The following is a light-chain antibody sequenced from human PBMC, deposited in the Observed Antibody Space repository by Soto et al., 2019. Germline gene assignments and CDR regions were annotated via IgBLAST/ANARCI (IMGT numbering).Light chain of an antibody. J-gene: IGLJ1*01. V-gene: IGLV2-14*03. Sequence: QSVLTQPASVSGSPGQSIAISCTGTSSDVGSDYNYVSWYQQHPGKAPKLMVYDVSTRPSGVSNRFSGSKSGTTASLTISGLQAEDEADYYCCSYTSISNDVFGTGTKLTVL. CDR1: SSDVGSDYNY. CDR3: CSYTSISNDV. CDR2: DVS.